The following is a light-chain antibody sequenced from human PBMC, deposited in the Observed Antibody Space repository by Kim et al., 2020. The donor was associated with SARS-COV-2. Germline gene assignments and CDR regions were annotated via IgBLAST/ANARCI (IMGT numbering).Light chain of an antibody. CDR1: TSVATG. Sequence: ATLGWHPPKPATPACMSRTSVATGIARYQQRPGQAPRLLIYGGSKRATGVPARFRGSESGTDFTLTSSTQELEDTAVYYCQQRRTFGQGTRLWIK. CDR3: QQRRT. J-gene: IGKJ5*01. CDR2: GGS. V-gene: IGKV3-11*01.